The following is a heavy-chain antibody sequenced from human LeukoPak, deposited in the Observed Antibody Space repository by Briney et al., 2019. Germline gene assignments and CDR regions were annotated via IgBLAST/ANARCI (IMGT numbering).Heavy chain of an antibody. D-gene: IGHD1-20*01. V-gene: IGHV3-30*02. CDR2: IRYDGSNK. CDR1: GFTFSSYG. J-gene: IGHJ5*02. CDR3: AKARYNWNHNWFDP. Sequence: GGSLRLSCAASGFTFSSYGMHWVRQAPGKGLEWVAFIRYDGSNKYYADSVKGRFTISRDNSKNTLYLQMNSLRAEDTTVYYCAKARYNWNHNWFDPWGQGTLVTVSS.